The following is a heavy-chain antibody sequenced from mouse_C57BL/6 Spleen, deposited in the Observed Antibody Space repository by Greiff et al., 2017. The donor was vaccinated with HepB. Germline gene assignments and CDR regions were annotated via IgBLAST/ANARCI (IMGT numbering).Heavy chain of an antibody. CDR3: AREGTTVVATDFDY. D-gene: IGHD1-1*01. V-gene: IGHV1-64*01. CDR2: IHPNSGST. CDR1: GYTFTSYW. Sequence: QVQLQQPGAELVKPGASVKLSCKASGYTFTSYWMHWVKQRPGQGLEWIGMIHPNSGSTNYNEKFKSKATLTVDKSSSTAYMQLSSLTSEDSAVYYCAREGTTVVATDFDYWGQGTTLTVSS. J-gene: IGHJ2*01.